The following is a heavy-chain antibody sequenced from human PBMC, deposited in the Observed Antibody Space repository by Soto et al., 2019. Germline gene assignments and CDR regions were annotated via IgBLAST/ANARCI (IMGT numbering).Heavy chain of an antibody. CDR2: INHSGST. CDR1: GGSFSGYY. J-gene: IGHJ4*02. CDR3: ARGIWVSGSYYFDY. Sequence: SETLSLTCAVYGGSFSGYYWSWIRQPPGKGLEWIGEINHSGSTNYNPSLKSRVTISVETSKNQFSLKLSSVTAADTAVYYCARGIWVSGSYYFDYWGQGTLVTVSS. D-gene: IGHD3-10*01. V-gene: IGHV4-34*01.